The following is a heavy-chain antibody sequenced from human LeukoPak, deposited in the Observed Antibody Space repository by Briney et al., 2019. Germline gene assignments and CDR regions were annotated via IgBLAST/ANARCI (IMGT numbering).Heavy chain of an antibody. Sequence: GGSLRLSCAASGFTFSSYSMNWVRQAPGKGLEWVSSISSSSSYIYYADSAKGRFTISRDNAKNSLYLQMNSLRAEDTAVYYCARDPPMVRGVIYYYYMDVWGKGTTVTVSS. V-gene: IGHV3-21*01. J-gene: IGHJ6*03. CDR2: ISSSSSYI. D-gene: IGHD3-10*01. CDR1: GFTFSSYS. CDR3: ARDPPMVRGVIYYYYMDV.